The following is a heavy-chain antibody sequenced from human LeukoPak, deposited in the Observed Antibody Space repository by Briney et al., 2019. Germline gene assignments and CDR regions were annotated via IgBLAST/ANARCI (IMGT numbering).Heavy chain of an antibody. CDR3: ARGPSLKSGSYSLGY. Sequence: PGGSLRLSCAASGFTLNSYAMNWVRQAPGKGLEWVSSISGTGGSVYYAVSVKGRFTISRDHSKNILYLQMNSLRADDTAVYYCARGPSLKSGSYSLGYWGQGTLVTVSS. V-gene: IGHV3-23*01. J-gene: IGHJ4*02. D-gene: IGHD1-26*01. CDR1: GFTLNSYA. CDR2: ISGTGGSV.